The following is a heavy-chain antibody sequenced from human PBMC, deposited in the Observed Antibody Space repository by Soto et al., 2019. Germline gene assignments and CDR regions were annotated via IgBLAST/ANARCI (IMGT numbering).Heavy chain of an antibody. J-gene: IGHJ4*02. Sequence: EVQLVESGGGLVQPGGSLRLSCAASGFTFSSYSMNWVRQAPGKGLEWVSYISSSSSTIYYADSVKGRFTISRDNAKNSRYLQMNSLRDEDTDVYYCARGVWGYGDRSIDYWGQGTLVTVSS. CDR2: ISSSSSTI. CDR3: ARGVWGYGDRSIDY. V-gene: IGHV3-48*02. D-gene: IGHD4-17*01. CDR1: GFTFSSYS.